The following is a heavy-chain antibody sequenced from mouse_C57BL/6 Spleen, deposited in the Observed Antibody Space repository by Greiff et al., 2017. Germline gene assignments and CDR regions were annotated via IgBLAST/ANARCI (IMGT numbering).Heavy chain of an antibody. Sequence: EVQGVESGGGLVKPGGSLKLSCAASGFTFSSYTMSWVRQTPEKRLEWVATISGGGGNTYYPDSVKGRFTISRDNAKNTLYLQMSSLRSEDTALYYCARQGLQLGLYYFDYWGQGTTLRVSS. CDR3: ARQGLQLGLYYFDY. J-gene: IGHJ2*01. D-gene: IGHD4-1*02. V-gene: IGHV5-9*01. CDR2: ISGGGGNT. CDR1: GFTFSSYT.